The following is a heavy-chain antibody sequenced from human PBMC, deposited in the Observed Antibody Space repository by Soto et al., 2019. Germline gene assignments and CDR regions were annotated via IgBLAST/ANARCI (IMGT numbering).Heavy chain of an antibody. CDR3: AKAATYCSSTSCLRPANPDV. Sequence: WWSLRLSCSASVFTFRSYAMTWFRQAPGKGLEWVSAISDSGDSTYYADSVKGRFTISRDNSKNTLYLQMNSLRAEDTAIYYCAKAATYCSSTSCLRPANPDVWGQGTTVTVSS. CDR1: VFTFRSYA. J-gene: IGHJ6*02. V-gene: IGHV3-23*01. D-gene: IGHD2-2*01. CDR2: ISDSGDST.